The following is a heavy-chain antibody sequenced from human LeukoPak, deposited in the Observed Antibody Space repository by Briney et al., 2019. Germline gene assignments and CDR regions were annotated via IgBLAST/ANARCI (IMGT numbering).Heavy chain of an antibody. V-gene: IGHV3-48*04. CDR1: GFSFSSFG. D-gene: IGHD2/OR15-2a*01. CDR2: ISSSSSTM. J-gene: IGHJ4*02. Sequence: GGSLRLSCAASGFSFSSFGMSWVRQAPGKGLEWVSYISSSSSTMYYAASVKGRFSISRDNSENSLYLQMDSLTAEDTAVYYCTRKGSQWDFLVDYWGQGARVAVSP. CDR3: TRKGSQWDFLVDY.